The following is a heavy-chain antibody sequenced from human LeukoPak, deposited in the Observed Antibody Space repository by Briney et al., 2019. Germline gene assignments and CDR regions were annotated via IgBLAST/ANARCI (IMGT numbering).Heavy chain of an antibody. CDR2: IYYSGST. D-gene: IGHD4-17*01. CDR1: GGSISSYY. V-gene: IGHV4-59*01. Sequence: PSETLSLTCTVSGGSISSYYWSWIRQPPGKGLEWIGYIYYSGSTNYNPSLKSRVTISVDTSKNQFSLKLSSVTAADTAVYYCARVGNGYGDYYYYYGMDVWGQGTTVTVSS. J-gene: IGHJ6*02. CDR3: ARVGNGYGDYYYYYGMDV.